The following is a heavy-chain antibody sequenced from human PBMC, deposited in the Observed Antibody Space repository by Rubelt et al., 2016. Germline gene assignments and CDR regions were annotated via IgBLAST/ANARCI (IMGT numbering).Heavy chain of an antibody. CDR1: GFSFTRYY. Sequence: QVQLVQSGAEVKKPGASVKVSCKTSGFSFTRYYIHWLRQAPGQGLEWLGWMSPYTGSAHYAQKFQGWVTMTSDTSISTAYLELPRLRIDDTAVYYCAKEAGDYSEFDSWGQGSLVTVSS. D-gene: IGHD2-15*01. CDR3: AKEAGDYSEFDS. CDR2: MSPYTGSA. J-gene: IGHJ4*02. V-gene: IGHV1-2*04.